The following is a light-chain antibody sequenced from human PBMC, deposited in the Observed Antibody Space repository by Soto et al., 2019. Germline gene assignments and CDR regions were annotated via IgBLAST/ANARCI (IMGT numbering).Light chain of an antibody. CDR1: QNVLYSSNMKNY. J-gene: IGKJ1*01. CDR3: QQYYVTPWT. Sequence: DIVLTQSPASLAVSLGEGATISCKSSQNVLYSSNMKNYLAWFQQKPGQPPKLLIYWASARESGVPDRFSGGGSGTNFTLTISSLQAADVAVYYCQQYYVTPWTFGQGTKVEVK. CDR2: WAS. V-gene: IGKV4-1*01.